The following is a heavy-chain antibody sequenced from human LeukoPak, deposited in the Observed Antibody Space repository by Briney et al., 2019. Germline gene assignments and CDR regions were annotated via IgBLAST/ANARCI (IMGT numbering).Heavy chain of an antibody. CDR3: ARELWFANAPGSWLDP. D-gene: IGHD3-10*01. J-gene: IGHJ5*02. Sequence: SETLSLTCVVSGDSISSGAYSWSWIRQPPGKGLEWIGYIFHTGSTFYNPSLKSRLTISVDDSKNQFSLRLSSVTAADTAVYYCARELWFANAPGSWLDPWGQGTLVTVSS. V-gene: IGHV4-30-2*01. CDR2: IFHTGST. CDR1: GDSISSGAYS.